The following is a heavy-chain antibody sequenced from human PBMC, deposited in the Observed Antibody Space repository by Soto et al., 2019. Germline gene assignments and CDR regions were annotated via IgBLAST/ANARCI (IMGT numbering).Heavy chain of an antibody. CDR1: GDSISSHS. CDR2: IFHSGST. D-gene: IGHD1-26*01. Sequence: QVQLQESGPGLVKPSETLSLTCTVAGDSISSHSWSWIRQPPGGGLEWIGYIFHSGSTNYNPSLKSRVTLSVDTSKNVFPLKLSSVTAANTAVYSCARGRCDARSCSYYGMAVWGQGTTVTVSS. V-gene: IGHV4-59*11. J-gene: IGHJ6*02. CDR3: ARGRCDARSCSYYGMAV.